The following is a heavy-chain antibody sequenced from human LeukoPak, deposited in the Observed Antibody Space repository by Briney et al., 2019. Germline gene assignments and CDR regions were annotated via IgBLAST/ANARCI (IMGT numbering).Heavy chain of an antibody. CDR3: ARSGGVVAPAATYYFHY. Sequence: GGSLRLSCAASGFTFSSYTMNWVRQAPGKGLEWVSSISSSSNYIYYADSVQGRFTISRDNAKNSLYLQMNSLRAEDTAVYYCARSGGVVAPAATYYFHYCLQGTLVTVSS. J-gene: IGHJ4*02. D-gene: IGHD2-2*01. V-gene: IGHV3-21*01. CDR2: ISSSSNYI. CDR1: GFTFSSYT.